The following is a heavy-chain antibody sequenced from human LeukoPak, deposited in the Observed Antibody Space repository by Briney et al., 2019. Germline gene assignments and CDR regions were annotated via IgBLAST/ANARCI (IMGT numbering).Heavy chain of an antibody. CDR2: IWYDGSNK. CDR3: AREDGSGRRFFEY. J-gene: IGHJ4*02. Sequence: GRSLRLSCAASGFAFSSYGMHWVRQAPGKGLEWVALIWYDGSNKYYADSVKGRFTISRDNSKNTLYLQMNSLRAEDTAVYYCAREDGSGRRFFEYWGQGTLVTVSP. CDR1: GFAFSSYG. D-gene: IGHD3-10*01. V-gene: IGHV3-33*01.